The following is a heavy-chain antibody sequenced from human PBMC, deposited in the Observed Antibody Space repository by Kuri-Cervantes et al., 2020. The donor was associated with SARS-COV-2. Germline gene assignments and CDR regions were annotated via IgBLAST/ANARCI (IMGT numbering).Heavy chain of an antibody. D-gene: IGHD3-9*01. CDR3: GRQASDWHIDY. J-gene: IGHJ4*02. Sequence: ESLKISCSVSGGSISSSGHYWGWVRQPPGKGLEWIGSIYFSGSTYYTPSLKSRVTISVDTPKNQFSLKLTSVTATDTAVYYCGRQASDWHIDYWGQGTLVTVSS. CDR2: IYFSGST. V-gene: IGHV4-39*01. CDR1: GGSISSSGHY.